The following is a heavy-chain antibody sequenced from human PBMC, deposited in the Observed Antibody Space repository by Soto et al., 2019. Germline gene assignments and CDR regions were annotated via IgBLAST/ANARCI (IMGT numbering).Heavy chain of an antibody. J-gene: IGHJ4*02. V-gene: IGHV1-2*02. CDR2: INANNGFT. CDR3: ASDHRTGSYSV. Sequence: GASVKVSCKASGYTFTDYYIHWVRQAPGQGLEWIGWINANNGFTDYAQKFQDRFTMTRDTSINTAYMEVNSLRSDDTALYFCASDHRTGSYSVWGQGTLVTVSS. CDR1: GYTFTDYY. D-gene: IGHD1-26*01.